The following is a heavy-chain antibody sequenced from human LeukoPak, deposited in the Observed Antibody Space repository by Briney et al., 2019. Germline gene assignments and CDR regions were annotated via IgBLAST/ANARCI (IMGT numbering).Heavy chain of an antibody. CDR3: ARRAHCTTSNCSPV. CDR2: IYYDGST. V-gene: IGHV4-39*01. CDR1: GGSLSSSQYY. D-gene: IGHD2-2*01. Sequence: PSETLSLTCTVSGGSLSSSQYYWAWIRQPPGKGLDWIGSIYYDGSTYYSASLKSRVTISVDTSKNQFSLKVRSVTAADTAIYYCARRAHCTTSNCSPVWGQETTVTVSS. J-gene: IGHJ6*02.